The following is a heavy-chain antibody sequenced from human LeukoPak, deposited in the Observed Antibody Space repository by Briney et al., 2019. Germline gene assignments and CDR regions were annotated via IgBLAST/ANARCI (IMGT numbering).Heavy chain of an antibody. V-gene: IGHV4-34*01. Sequence: SETLSLTCAVYGGSFSGYYWSWIRQPPGKGLEWIGEINHSGSTNYNPSLKSRVTIPVDTSKNQFSLKLSSVTAADTAVYYCASTYYDFWSGYYKRWDYWGQGTLVTVSS. CDR2: INHSGST. CDR3: ASTYYDFWSGYYKRWDY. J-gene: IGHJ4*02. D-gene: IGHD3-3*01. CDR1: GGSFSGYY.